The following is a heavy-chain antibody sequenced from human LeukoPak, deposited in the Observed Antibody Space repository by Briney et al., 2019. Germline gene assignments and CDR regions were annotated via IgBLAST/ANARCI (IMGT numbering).Heavy chain of an antibody. CDR1: GFTFDDYA. CDR2: ISWNSGSI. V-gene: IGHV3-9*01. CDR3: AKDVELASNYYYGMDV. D-gene: IGHD1-7*01. Sequence: GRSLRLSCAASGFTFDDYAMHWVRHALGKGLEWVSGISWNSGSIGYADSVKGRFTISRDNAKNSLYLQMNSLRAEDTALYYCAKDVELASNYYYGMDVWGQGTTVTVSS. J-gene: IGHJ6*02.